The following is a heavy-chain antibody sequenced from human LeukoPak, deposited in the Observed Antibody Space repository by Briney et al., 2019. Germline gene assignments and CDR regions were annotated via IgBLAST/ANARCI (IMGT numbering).Heavy chain of an antibody. CDR1: GGSISSSSYY. CDR3: ARPRSWLDAFDI. D-gene: IGHD6-13*01. Sequence: SETLSLTCTVSGGSISSSSYYWGWIRQPPGRGLEWIGSIYYSGSTYYNPSLKSRLTISVDTSKNQFSLKLSSVTAADTAVYYCARPRSWLDAFDIWGQGTMVTVSS. V-gene: IGHV4-39*01. CDR2: IYYSGST. J-gene: IGHJ3*02.